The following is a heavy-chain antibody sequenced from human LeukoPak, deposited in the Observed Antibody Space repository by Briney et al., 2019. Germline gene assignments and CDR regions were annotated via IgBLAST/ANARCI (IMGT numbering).Heavy chain of an antibody. Sequence: SETLSLTCTVSGGSISSYYWSWIRQPPGKGLEWIGYIYYSGSTYYNPSLKSRVTISVDTSKNQFSLKLSSVTAADTAVYYCARRAPDYYDSSGYYSDYWGQGTLVTVSS. V-gene: IGHV4-59*12. J-gene: IGHJ4*02. CDR1: GGSISSYY. CDR2: IYYSGST. CDR3: ARRAPDYYDSSGYYSDY. D-gene: IGHD3-22*01.